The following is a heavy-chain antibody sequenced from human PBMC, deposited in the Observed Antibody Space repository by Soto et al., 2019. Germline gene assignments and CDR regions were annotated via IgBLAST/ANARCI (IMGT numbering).Heavy chain of an antibody. CDR1: GYTFTSYN. J-gene: IGHJ3*02. D-gene: IGHD5-12*01. CDR2: MNPNSGNT. Sequence: ASVKVSCNASGYTFTSYNVNLARQATGQGLEWMGWMNPNSGNTGYAQKFQGRVTLTRNTSISTAYMEVSSLRSEDTAVYYCARASSGYGFDAFDMWGQGTMVTVSS. CDR3: ARASSGYGFDAFDM. V-gene: IGHV1-8*01.